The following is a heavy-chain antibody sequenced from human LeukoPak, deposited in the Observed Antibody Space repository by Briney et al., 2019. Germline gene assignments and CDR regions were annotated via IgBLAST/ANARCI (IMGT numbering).Heavy chain of an antibody. Sequence: GGSLRLSCAASGFTFSSYSMNWVRQAPGEGLEWVSSISSSSSYIYYADSVKGRFTISRDNAKNSLYPQMNSLRAEDTAVYYCARETGDSSGVFDYWGQGTLVTVSS. J-gene: IGHJ4*02. CDR1: GFTFSSYS. CDR2: ISSSSSYI. CDR3: ARETGDSSGVFDY. V-gene: IGHV3-21*01. D-gene: IGHD3-22*01.